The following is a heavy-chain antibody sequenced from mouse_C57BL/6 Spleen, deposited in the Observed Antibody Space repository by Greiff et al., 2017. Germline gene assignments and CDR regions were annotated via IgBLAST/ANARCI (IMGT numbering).Heavy chain of an antibody. CDR3: ARSGYYYGSSHAMDY. J-gene: IGHJ4*01. CDR2: IHPNSGST. CDR1: GYTFTSYW. D-gene: IGHD1-1*01. Sequence: VQLQQSGAELVKPGASVKLSCKASGYTFTSYWMHWVKQRPGQGLEWIGMIHPNSGSTNYNEKFKSKATLTVDKSSSTAYMQLSSLTSEDSAVYYCARSGYYYGSSHAMDYWVKEPQSPSPQ. V-gene: IGHV1-64*01.